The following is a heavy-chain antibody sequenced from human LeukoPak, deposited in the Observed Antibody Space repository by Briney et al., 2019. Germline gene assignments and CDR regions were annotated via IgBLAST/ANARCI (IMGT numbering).Heavy chain of an antibody. Sequence: GESLKISCKGSGYSFTSYWIGWVRQMPGKGLEWMGIIYPGDSDTRYSLSFQGQVTISADKSISTAYLQWSSLKASDTAMYYCARQMDYDFWSGYYKGGDNWFDPWGQGTLVTVSS. CDR2: IYPGDSDT. V-gene: IGHV5-51*01. CDR1: GYSFTSYW. D-gene: IGHD3-3*01. J-gene: IGHJ5*02. CDR3: ARQMDYDFWSGYYKGGDNWFDP.